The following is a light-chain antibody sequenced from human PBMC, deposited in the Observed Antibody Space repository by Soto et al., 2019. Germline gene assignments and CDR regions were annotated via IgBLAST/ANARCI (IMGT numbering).Light chain of an antibody. J-gene: IGKJ2*01. CDR1: QSLDSTS. V-gene: IGKV3-20*01. CDR3: QRSGTSPPYI. Sequence: EVVLTQSPGTLSLSPGERATLSCRASQSLDSTSLAWYQQKPGQSPRLVIYGASRRATGIPDRFSGSGSGTDFILTIDRLEREDFAVYYCQRSGTSPPYIFGAGTRLDIK. CDR2: GAS.